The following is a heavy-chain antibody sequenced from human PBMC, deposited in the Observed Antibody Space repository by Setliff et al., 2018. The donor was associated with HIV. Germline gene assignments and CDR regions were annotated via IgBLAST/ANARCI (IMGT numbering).Heavy chain of an antibody. CDR2: LSTNVEYM. CDR1: GFTFSSFT. D-gene: IGHD1-26*01. J-gene: IGHJ4*02. Sequence: PGGSLRLSCSASGFTFSSFTLAWVRQAPGKGLEWVSSLSTNVEYMSYADSVKGRFTISRDNAKNTLYLQMNSLGAEDTAVYYCATSGSYHGPLIWGQGALVTVSS. V-gene: IGHV3-21*01. CDR3: ATSGSYHGPLI.